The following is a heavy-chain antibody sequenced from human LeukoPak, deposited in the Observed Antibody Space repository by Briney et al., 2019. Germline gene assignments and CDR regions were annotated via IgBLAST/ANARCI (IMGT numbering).Heavy chain of an antibody. CDR2: IDYSGST. J-gene: IGHJ5*02. CDR3: AREGGSGSYYKWFDP. D-gene: IGHD3-10*01. V-gene: IGHV4-59*12. Sequence: PSETLSLTCTVSSGSIRNYYWSWIRQPPGKGLEWIGCIDYSGSTNYNPSLKSRVNISVDTSKNQFSLKLNSVTAADTAVYYCAREGGSGSYYKWFDPWGQGALVTVSS. CDR1: SGSIRNYY.